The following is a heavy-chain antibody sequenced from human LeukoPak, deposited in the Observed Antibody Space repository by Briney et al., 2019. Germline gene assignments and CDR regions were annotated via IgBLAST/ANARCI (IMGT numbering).Heavy chain of an antibody. J-gene: IGHJ5*02. CDR1: GFPFSSYA. V-gene: IGHV3-74*01. CDR2: IHGDGDNI. Sequence: PGGSLRLSCAASGFPFSSYAMYWVRQAPGKGLVWVARIHGDGDNISYADSVRGRFIISRDNAKDTLYLHVNSLRPEDTAVYYCARAQVGAPTDLWGQGTLVTVSS. D-gene: IGHD1-26*01. CDR3: ARAQVGAPTDL.